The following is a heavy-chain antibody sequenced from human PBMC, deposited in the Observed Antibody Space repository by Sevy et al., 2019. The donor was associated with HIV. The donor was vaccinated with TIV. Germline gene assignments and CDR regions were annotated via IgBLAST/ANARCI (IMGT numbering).Heavy chain of an antibody. J-gene: IGHJ3*02. CDR2: INPNNGGK. CDR3: ARACYYDLLTGYYSSDDALDI. CDR1: GYTFTDYY. D-gene: IGHD3-9*01. Sequence: ASVKVSCKASGYTFTDYYMHWVRQAPGQGLEWMGWINPNNGGKNYAQKFQGRVTMTRDTSISTAYFDLSRLSSDDTAVYYCARACYYDLLTGYYSSDDALDIWGQGTMVTVSS. V-gene: IGHV1-2*02.